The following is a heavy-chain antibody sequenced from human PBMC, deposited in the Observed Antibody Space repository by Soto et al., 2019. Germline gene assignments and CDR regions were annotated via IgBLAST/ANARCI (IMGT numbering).Heavy chain of an antibody. CDR1: GFTFSDYY. CDR3: ARNNYYDSSGKNLKSSIFDY. CDR2: ISSSSSYT. V-gene: IGHV3-11*06. J-gene: IGHJ4*02. D-gene: IGHD3-22*01. Sequence: GGSLRLSCAASGFTFSDYYMSWIRQAPGKGLEWVSYISSSSSYTNYADSVKGRFTISRDNAKNSLYLQMNSLRAEDTAVYYCARNNYYDSSGKNLKSSIFDYWGQGTLVTVSS.